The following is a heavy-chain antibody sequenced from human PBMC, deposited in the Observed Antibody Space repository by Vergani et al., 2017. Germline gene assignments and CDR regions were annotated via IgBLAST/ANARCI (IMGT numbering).Heavy chain of an antibody. CDR3: AXLAILSEHYYYYYGMDV. Sequence: QLQLQESGPGLVKPSETLSLTCTVSGGSISSSSYYWGWIRQPPGKGLEWIGSIYYSGSTYYNPSLKSRVTISVDTSKNQFSLKLSSVTAADTAVYYCAXLAILSEHYYYYYGMDVWGQGTTVTVSS. V-gene: IGHV4-39*01. CDR1: GGSISSSSYY. J-gene: IGHJ6*02. CDR2: IYYSGST. D-gene: IGHD3-3*01.